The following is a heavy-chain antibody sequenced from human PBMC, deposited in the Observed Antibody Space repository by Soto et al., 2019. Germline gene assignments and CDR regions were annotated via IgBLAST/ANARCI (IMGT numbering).Heavy chain of an antibody. CDR3: TRSMPAAVIPIDH. CDR1: GYSFTTHW. D-gene: IGHD6-13*01. J-gene: IGHJ4*02. Sequence: PGESLKISCKGSGYSFTTHWIGWVRQMPGKGLEWMGIIYPDDSDTRYSPSFQGQVTISADKSINTAYLQWSSLKASDTAIYYCTRSMPAAVIPIDHWGQGTLVTVSS. V-gene: IGHV5-51*01. CDR2: IYPDDSDT.